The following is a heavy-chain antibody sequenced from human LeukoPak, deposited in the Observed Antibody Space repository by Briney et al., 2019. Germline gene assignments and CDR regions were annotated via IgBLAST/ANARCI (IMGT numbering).Heavy chain of an antibody. D-gene: IGHD3/OR15-3a*01. J-gene: IGHJ3*02. CDR1: GGTFSSYA. CDR3: AREAGLQDAFDI. V-gene: IGHV1-69*06. CDR2: IIPTFGTA. Sequence: SVKVSCKASGGTFSSYAISWVRQAPGQGLEWMGGIIPTFGTANYAQKFQGRATITADKSTSTAYMELSSLRSEDTAVYYCAREAGLQDAFDIWGQGTMVTVSS.